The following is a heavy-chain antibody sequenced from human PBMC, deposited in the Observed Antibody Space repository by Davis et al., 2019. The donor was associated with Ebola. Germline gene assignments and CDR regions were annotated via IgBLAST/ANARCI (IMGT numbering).Heavy chain of an antibody. D-gene: IGHD6-25*01. V-gene: IGHV1-8*01. CDR3: TRGAAATLNDGMDV. Sequence: SVTVSCKASGYSFTSYEINWVRQATGQGLEWLGWMNPNSGNTGYAQKFQGRVSMTRTTSISTAFMELNSLRSEDTAVYYCTRGAAATLNDGMDVWGEGTTVTVSS. CDR2: MNPNSGNT. CDR1: GYSFTSYE. J-gene: IGHJ6*04.